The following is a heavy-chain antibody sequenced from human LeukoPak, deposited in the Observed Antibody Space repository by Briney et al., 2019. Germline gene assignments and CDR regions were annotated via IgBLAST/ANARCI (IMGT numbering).Heavy chain of an antibody. CDR2: IIFSGRVM. Sequence: GSLRLSCAASGFTFSDYDMNWVRQAPGKGLGWISYIIFSGRVMYYAGSVQGRFSSSRDNTEKSLFLQMSSLRVADTAVYYCAKGYKGNDARTPSFDYWGQGALVTVSS. CDR1: GFTFSDYD. V-gene: IGHV3-48*03. J-gene: IGHJ4*02. D-gene: IGHD5-12*01. CDR3: AKGYKGNDARTPSFDY.